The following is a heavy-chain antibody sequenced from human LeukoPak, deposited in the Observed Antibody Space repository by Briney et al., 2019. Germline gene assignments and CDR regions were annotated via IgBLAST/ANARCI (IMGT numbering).Heavy chain of an antibody. V-gene: IGHV3-23*01. J-gene: IGHJ5*02. CDR1: GFTFSRFW. CDR2: ISGSGGST. Sequence: PGGSLRLSCTASGFTFSRFWMSWVRQAPGKGLERVSAISGSGGSTYYADSVKGRFTISRDNSKNTLYLQMNSLRAEDTAVYYCAKDTVSSGWYKTNWFDPWGQGTLVTVSS. CDR3: AKDTVSSGWYKTNWFDP. D-gene: IGHD6-19*01.